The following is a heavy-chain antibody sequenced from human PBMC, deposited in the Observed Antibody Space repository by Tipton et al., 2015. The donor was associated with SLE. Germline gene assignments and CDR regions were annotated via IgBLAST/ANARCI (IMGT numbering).Heavy chain of an antibody. V-gene: IGHV4-38-2*01. CDR2: IYHSGST. J-gene: IGHJ5*02. Sequence: TLSLTCAVSGYSISSGYYWGWIRQPPGKGLEWIGSIYHSGSTYYNPSLKSRVTISVDTSKNQFSLKLSSVTAADTAVYYCARGGTDYGDPSWFDPWGQGTLVTVSS. D-gene: IGHD4-17*01. CDR1: GYSISSGYY. CDR3: ARGGTDYGDPSWFDP.